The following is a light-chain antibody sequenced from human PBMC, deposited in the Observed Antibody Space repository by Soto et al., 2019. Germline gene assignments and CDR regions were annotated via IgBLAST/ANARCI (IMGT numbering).Light chain of an antibody. Sequence: EIVLTPSPGTLSLSPCERATLSCSAGQSVRGYLAWYQQKPGQAPRLLFFGVSNRAAGVPDRFGGSGSGTEFTLTISSLQSEDFAVYYCQQYNNWPPWTFGQGTKVDIK. CDR2: GVS. J-gene: IGKJ1*01. CDR1: QSVRGY. CDR3: QQYNNWPPWT. V-gene: IGKV3D-15*01.